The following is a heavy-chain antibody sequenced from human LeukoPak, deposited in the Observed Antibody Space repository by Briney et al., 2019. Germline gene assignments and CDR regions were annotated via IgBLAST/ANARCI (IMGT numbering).Heavy chain of an antibody. CDR3: ARAYCSGGSCYSSRGMFDP. CDR2: IYYSGST. D-gene: IGHD2-15*01. V-gene: IGHV4-59*01. Sequence: SETLSLTCSVSGGSISSYYWSWIRQPPGKGLEWIGYIYYSGSTNYNPSLKSRVTISVDTSKNQFSLKLSSVTAADTAVYYCARAYCSGGSCYSSRGMFDPWGQGTLVTVSS. J-gene: IGHJ5*02. CDR1: GGSISSYY.